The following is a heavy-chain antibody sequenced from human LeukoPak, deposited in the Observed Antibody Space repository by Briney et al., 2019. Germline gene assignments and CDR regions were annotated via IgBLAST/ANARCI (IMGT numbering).Heavy chain of an antibody. CDR3: ASGSITLVEAGEYFQH. CDR1: GGSISSYY. CDR2: IYYSGST. Sequence: ASETLSLTCTVSGGSISSYYWSWIRQPPGKGLEWIGCIYYSGSTNYNPSLKSRVTISVDTSKNQFSLKLSSVTAADTAVYYCASGSITLVEAGEYFQHWGQGTLVTVSS. V-gene: IGHV4-59*01. J-gene: IGHJ1*01. D-gene: IGHD3-10*01.